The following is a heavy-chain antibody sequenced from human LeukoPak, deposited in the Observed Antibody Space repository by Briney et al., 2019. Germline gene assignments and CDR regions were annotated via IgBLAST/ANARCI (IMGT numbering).Heavy chain of an antibody. CDR3: ARDQLVSAARPNWFDP. CDR1: GYTFIGYY. Sequence: GASVKVSCKASGYTFIGYYMHWVRQAPGQGLEWMGWINPNSGGTNYAQKFQGRVTMTRDTSISTAYMELSRLRSDDTAVYYCARDQLVSAARPNWFDPWGQGTLVTVSS. D-gene: IGHD6-6*01. J-gene: IGHJ5*02. V-gene: IGHV1-2*02. CDR2: INPNSGGT.